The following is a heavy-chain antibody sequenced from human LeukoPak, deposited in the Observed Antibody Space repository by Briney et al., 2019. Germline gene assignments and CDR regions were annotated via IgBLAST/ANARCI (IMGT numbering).Heavy chain of an antibody. CDR1: GGSVSSGSYY. Sequence: SETLSLTCTVSGGSVSSGSYYWSWIRQPPGKGLEWIGYIYYSGSTNYNPSLKSRVTISVDTSKNQFSLKLSSVTAADTAVYFCARDHYSSTSCYDSYYYGMDVWGQGTTVTVSS. J-gene: IGHJ6*02. CDR2: IYYSGST. V-gene: IGHV4-61*01. D-gene: IGHD2-2*01. CDR3: ARDHYSSTSCYDSYYYGMDV.